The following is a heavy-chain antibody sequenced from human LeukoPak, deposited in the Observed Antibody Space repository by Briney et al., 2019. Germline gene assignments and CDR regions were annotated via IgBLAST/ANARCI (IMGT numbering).Heavy chain of an antibody. CDR1: GYTFTGYY. D-gene: IGHD3-3*01. CDR2: NNPNSGGT. Sequence: ASVKISCKASGYTFTGYYMHWVRQAPGQGLEWMGRNNPNSGGTNYAQKFQGRVTMTRDTSISTAYMELSRLRSDDTAVYYCARGRYDFWSGYSFDYWGQGTLVTVSS. CDR3: ARGRYDFWSGYSFDY. V-gene: IGHV1-2*06. J-gene: IGHJ4*02.